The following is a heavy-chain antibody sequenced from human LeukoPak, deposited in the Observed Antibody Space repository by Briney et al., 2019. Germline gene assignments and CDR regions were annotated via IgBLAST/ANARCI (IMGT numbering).Heavy chain of an antibody. J-gene: IGHJ6*02. CDR3: ARDRAPTRYGMDV. CDR1: GGSISSYY. Sequence: PPETLSLTCTVSGGSISSYYWSWIRQPPGKGLEWIGYIYYSGSTNYNPSLKSRVTISVDTSKNQFSLKLSSVTAADTAVYYCARDRAPTRYGMDVWGQGTTVTVSS. V-gene: IGHV4-59*01. D-gene: IGHD3-10*01. CDR2: IYYSGST.